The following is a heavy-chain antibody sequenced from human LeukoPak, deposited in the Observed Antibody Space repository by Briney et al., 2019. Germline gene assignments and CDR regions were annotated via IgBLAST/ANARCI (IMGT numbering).Heavy chain of an antibody. Sequence: SETLSLTCAVYGGSFSGYYWSWIRQPPGKGLEWIGEINHSGSTNYNPSLKSRVTISVDTSKNQFSLNLNSVTAADTAVYYCARGLRYFDWLLYCFDYWGQGTLVTVSS. J-gene: IGHJ4*02. CDR1: GGSFSGYY. D-gene: IGHD3-9*01. V-gene: IGHV4-34*01. CDR3: ARGLRYFDWLLYCFDY. CDR2: INHSGST.